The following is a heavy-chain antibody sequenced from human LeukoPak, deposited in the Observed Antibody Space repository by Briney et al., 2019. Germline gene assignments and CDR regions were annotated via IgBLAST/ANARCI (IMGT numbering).Heavy chain of an antibody. CDR2: IYYSGST. CDR3: ASLEAMAEDAFDI. J-gene: IGHJ3*02. V-gene: IGHV4-39*01. CDR1: GGSISSSSYY. D-gene: IGHD5-24*01. Sequence: SETLSLTCTVSGGSISSSSYYWGWIRQPPGKGLEWIGSIYYSGSTYYNPSLKSRVTISVDTSKNQFSLKLSSVTAADTTVYYCASLEAMAEDAFDIWGQGTMVTVSS.